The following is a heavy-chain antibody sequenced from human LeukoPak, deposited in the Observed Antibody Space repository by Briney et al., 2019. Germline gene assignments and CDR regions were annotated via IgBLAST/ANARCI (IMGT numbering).Heavy chain of an antibody. D-gene: IGHD4-23*01. V-gene: IGHV3-23*01. CDR2: ISGSGGST. Sequence: GGTLRLSCAASGFTFSSYGMSWVRQAPGKGLEWVSAISGSGGSTYYADSVKGRFTIYRYNSKNTLYLQMNSLRAEDTAVYYCARDNSVEDTAWWFDPWGQGTLVTVSS. CDR1: GFTFSSYG. CDR3: ARDNSVEDTAWWFDP. J-gene: IGHJ5*02.